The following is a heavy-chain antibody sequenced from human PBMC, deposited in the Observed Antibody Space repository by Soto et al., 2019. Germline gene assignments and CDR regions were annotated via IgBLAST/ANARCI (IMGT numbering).Heavy chain of an antibody. CDR2: ISGSGGST. Sequence: LRLSCAASGFTFSSYAMSWVRQAPGKGLEWVSAISGSGGSTYYADSVKGRFTISRDNSKNTLYLQMNSLRAEDTAVYYCAKDYGIAVAADYWGQGTLVTVSS. J-gene: IGHJ4*02. D-gene: IGHD6-19*01. CDR3: AKDYGIAVAADY. CDR1: GFTFSSYA. V-gene: IGHV3-23*01.